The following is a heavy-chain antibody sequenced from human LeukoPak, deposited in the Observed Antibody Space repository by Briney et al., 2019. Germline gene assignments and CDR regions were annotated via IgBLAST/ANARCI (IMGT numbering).Heavy chain of an antibody. V-gene: IGHV3-66*01. Sequence: PGGSLRLSCAASGFTVSSKYMSWVRQAPGKGLEWVSVIYSGGNTYYADSVKGRFTISRDNSKNTLYLQMNSLRAEDTAEYYCARGMVRGVSAFDIWGQGTMVTVSS. J-gene: IGHJ3*02. D-gene: IGHD3-10*01. CDR3: ARGMVRGVSAFDI. CDR1: GFTVSSKY. CDR2: IYSGGNT.